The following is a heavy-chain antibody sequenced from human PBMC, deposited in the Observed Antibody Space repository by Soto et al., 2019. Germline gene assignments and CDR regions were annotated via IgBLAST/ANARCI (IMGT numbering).Heavy chain of an antibody. CDR3: ARRTQSIAADALVLLRFSYWFDP. CDR2: IYYIRST. CDR1: GGSISSSRYY. J-gene: IGHJ5*02. D-gene: IGHD6-13*01. V-gene: IGHV4-39*01. Sequence: PSWSLDITCAVSGGSISSSRYYGGWIRQPPGKGLEWIGSIYYIRSTYYNPSLKSRVTISVDTSKNQFSLKLSSVTAADTAVYYCARRTQSIAADALVLLRFSYWFDPWGQGTLVTVSS.